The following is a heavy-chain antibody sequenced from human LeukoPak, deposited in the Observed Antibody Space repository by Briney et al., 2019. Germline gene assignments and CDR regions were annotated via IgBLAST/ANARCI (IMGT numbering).Heavy chain of an antibody. V-gene: IGHV1-18*01. J-gene: IGHJ4*02. CDR2: ISAYNGNT. CDR3: ASTTGTTSGFDY. CDR1: GGTFSSYA. D-gene: IGHD1-7*01. Sequence: ASVKVSCKASGGTFSSYAISWVRQAPGQGLEWMGWISAYNGNTNYAQKLQGRVTMTTDTSTSTAYMELRSLRSDDTAVYYCASTTGTTSGFDYWGQGTLVTVSS.